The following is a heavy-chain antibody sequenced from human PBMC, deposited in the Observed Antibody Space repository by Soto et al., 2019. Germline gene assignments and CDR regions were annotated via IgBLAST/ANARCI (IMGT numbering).Heavy chain of an antibody. V-gene: IGHV1-18*01. CDR1: GYTFTSYG. J-gene: IGHJ4*02. D-gene: IGHD4-17*01. CDR3: ARVRGPALAYGDSHFDY. Sequence: QVQLVQSGAEVKKPGASVKVSCKASGYTFTSYGISWVRQAPGQGLEWMGWISAYNGNTNYAQKLQGRVTMTTDTATSTAYMELRSLRSDDTAVYYCARVRGPALAYGDSHFDYWGQGTLVTVSS. CDR2: ISAYNGNT.